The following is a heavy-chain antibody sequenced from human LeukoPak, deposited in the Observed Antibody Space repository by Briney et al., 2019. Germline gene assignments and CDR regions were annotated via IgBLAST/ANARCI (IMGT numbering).Heavy chain of an antibody. CDR2: TYYRSKWYN. D-gene: IGHD4-23*01. Sequence: SQTLSLTCAISGDSVSSNSATWNWIRQSPSRGLEWLGRTYYRSKWYNDYAESVKSRITINPDTSKNQFSLNLNSVTAADTAVYYCARHWYGGNFLFDYWGQGTLITVSS. J-gene: IGHJ4*02. CDR1: GDSVSSNSAT. CDR3: ARHWYGGNFLFDY. V-gene: IGHV6-1*01.